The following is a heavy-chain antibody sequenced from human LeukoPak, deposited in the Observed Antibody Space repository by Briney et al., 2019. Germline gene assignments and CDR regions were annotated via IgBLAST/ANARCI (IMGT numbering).Heavy chain of an antibody. V-gene: IGHV3-7*05. CDR1: GFTFSSYR. Sequence: GGSLRLSCAASGFTFSSYRMSWVRQAPGKGLEWVANIKHDGSEKYYVDSVKGRFTISRDNAKNSLYLQMNSLRAEDTAVYYCARDHYSMVRGLDAFDIWGQGTMVTVSS. CDR2: IKHDGSEK. CDR3: ARDHYSMVRGLDAFDI. D-gene: IGHD3-10*01. J-gene: IGHJ3*02.